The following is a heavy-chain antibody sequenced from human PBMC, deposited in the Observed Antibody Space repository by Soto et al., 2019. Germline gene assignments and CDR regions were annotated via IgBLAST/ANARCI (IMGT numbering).Heavy chain of an antibody. D-gene: IGHD3-16*02. Sequence: GGSLRLSCAASGFTFSSYSMNWVRQAPGKGLEWVSSISSSSSYIYYADSVKGRFTISRDNAKNSLYLQMNSLRAEDTAVYYCASSADYDYIWGSYRTDAFDIWGQGTMVTVSS. CDR3: ASSADYDYIWGSYRTDAFDI. CDR2: ISSSSSYI. J-gene: IGHJ3*02. CDR1: GFTFSSYS. V-gene: IGHV3-21*01.